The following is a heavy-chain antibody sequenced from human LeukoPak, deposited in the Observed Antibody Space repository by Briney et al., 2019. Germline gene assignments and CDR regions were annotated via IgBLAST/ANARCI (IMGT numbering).Heavy chain of an antibody. CDR1: GFTFSDYY. CDR3: ARGDTPGDYYYSGMDV. Sequence: GGSLRLSCAASGFTFSDYYMSWIRQAPGKGLEWVSYISSSGSTIYYADSVKGRFTISRDNAKNSLYLQMNSLRAEDTAVYYCARGDTPGDYYYSGMDVWGQGTTVTVSS. CDR2: ISSSGSTI. V-gene: IGHV3-11*04. D-gene: IGHD4-17*01. J-gene: IGHJ6*02.